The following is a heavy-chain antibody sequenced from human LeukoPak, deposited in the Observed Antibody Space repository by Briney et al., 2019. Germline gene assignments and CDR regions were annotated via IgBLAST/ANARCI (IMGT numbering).Heavy chain of an antibody. J-gene: IGHJ4*02. D-gene: IGHD3-9*01. CDR2: IKQDGSER. Sequence: GGSLRLSCGASGFTFSNFWMIWVRQGPGKGLGWVANIKQDGSERYYVDSVRGRFTISRDNAKNSLYLQMNSLRAEDTAVYYCASRANSRYPYNLDWWGQGTLVTVSS. CDR1: GFTFSNFW. CDR3: ASRANSRYPYNLDW. V-gene: IGHV3-7*05.